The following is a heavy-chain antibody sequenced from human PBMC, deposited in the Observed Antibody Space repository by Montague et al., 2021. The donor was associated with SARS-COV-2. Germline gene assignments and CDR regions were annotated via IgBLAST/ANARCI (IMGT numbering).Heavy chain of an antibody. CDR3: AKGLSSGSYYSSYFDY. CDR2: ISGSGGST. CDR1: GFTFSSYA. D-gene: IGHD3-10*01. J-gene: IGHJ4*02. Sequence: SLRLSCAVSGFTFSSYAMSWVRQAPGKGLEWVSVISGSGGSTYYADSVKDRFTISRDNSKNTLYLQMNSLRAEDTAVYYCAKGLSSGSYYSSYFDYWGQGTLVTVSS. V-gene: IGHV3-23*01.